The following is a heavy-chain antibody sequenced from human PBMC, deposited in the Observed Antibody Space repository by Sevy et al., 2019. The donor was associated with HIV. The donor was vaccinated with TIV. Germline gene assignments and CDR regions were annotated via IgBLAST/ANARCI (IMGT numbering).Heavy chain of an antibody. D-gene: IGHD3-22*01. CDR3: AKDGWGYYDISGYYTLDY. V-gene: IGHV3-30*18. Sequence: GGSLRLSCAASGFAFSFYPMHWVRQAPGKGLEWVAVISFDGSNKYYADSMKGRFTISWDNSKNTLYLQVNSLRTEDTAVYYCAKDGWGYYDISGYYTLDYWGQGTLVTVSS. J-gene: IGHJ4*02. CDR2: ISFDGSNK. CDR1: GFAFSFYP.